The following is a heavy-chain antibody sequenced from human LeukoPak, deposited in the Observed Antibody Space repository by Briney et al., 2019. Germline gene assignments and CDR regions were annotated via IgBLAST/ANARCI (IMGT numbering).Heavy chain of an antibody. CDR1: GFTFSSYS. V-gene: IGHV3-21*01. J-gene: IGHJ6*03. CDR2: ISSSSSYI. Sequence: GGSLRLSCAASGFTFSSYSMNWVRQAPGKGLEWVSSISSSSSYIYYADSVKGRFTISRDNSKNTLYLQMNSLRAEDTAVYYCARDVGRFLEWLLSYYMDVWGKGTTVTVSS. D-gene: IGHD3-3*01. CDR3: ARDVGRFLEWLLSYYMDV.